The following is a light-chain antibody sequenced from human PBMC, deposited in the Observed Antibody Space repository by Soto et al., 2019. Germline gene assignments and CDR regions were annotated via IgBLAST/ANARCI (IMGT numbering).Light chain of an antibody. V-gene: IGKV1-12*02. CDR1: QGISSW. J-gene: IGKJ3*01. Sequence: DIQMTPSPSSVSASVGDRVTITCRARQGISSWLAWYQQKPGKAPKLLIYDESSLQSVVPSRFSASRSGTDFTLTISSLQPEDFATYYFQQVNSFPFTFGPGTKVDIK. CDR2: DES. CDR3: QQVNSFPFT.